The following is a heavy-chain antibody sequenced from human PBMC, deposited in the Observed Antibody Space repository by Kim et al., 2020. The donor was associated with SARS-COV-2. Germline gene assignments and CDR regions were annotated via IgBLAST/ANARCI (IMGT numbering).Heavy chain of an antibody. J-gene: IGHJ4*02. D-gene: IGHD1-7*01. Sequence: NSLKGRLTISRDKSKNPLYLQMGSLGAKDTAVYYCARESWNSDFFDCWGQGTLATVSS. CDR3: ARESWNSDFFDC. V-gene: IGHV3-30*15.